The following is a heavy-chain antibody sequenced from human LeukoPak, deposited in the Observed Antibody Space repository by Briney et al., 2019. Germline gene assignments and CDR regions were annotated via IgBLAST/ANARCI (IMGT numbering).Heavy chain of an antibody. V-gene: IGHV4-61*02. J-gene: IGHJ4*02. D-gene: IGHD3-16*01. CDR2: IYTSGST. Sequence: SQTLSLTCTVSGGSISSGSYYWSRIRQPAGKGLEWIGRIYTSGSTNYNPSLKSRVTISVDTSKNQFSLKLSFVTAADTAVYYCARDRGGLSPYFDYWGQGTLVTVSS. CDR1: GGSISSGSYY. CDR3: ARDRGGLSPYFDY.